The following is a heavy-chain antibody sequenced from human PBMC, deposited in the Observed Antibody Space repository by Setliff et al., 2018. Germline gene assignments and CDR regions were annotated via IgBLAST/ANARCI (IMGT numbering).Heavy chain of an antibody. D-gene: IGHD3-22*01. V-gene: IGHV3-11*04. Sequence: LRLSCAASGFTFSDYYVSWIRQAPGKGLEWVSYISSSGSTIYYADSVKGRFTISRDNAKNSLYLQMNSLRAEDTAVYYCASVVEDYYDSSGYFLPSYYFDYWGQGTLVTVSS. CDR3: ASVVEDYYDSSGYFLPSYYFDY. CDR2: ISSSGSTI. CDR1: GFTFSDYY. J-gene: IGHJ4*02.